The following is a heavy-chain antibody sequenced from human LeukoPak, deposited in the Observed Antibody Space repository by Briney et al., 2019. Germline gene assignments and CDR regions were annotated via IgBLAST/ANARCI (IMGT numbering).Heavy chain of an antibody. Sequence: QPGGSLRLSCAASGFTFSSYAMHWVRQAPGKGLEWVAVISYDGSNKYYADSVKGRFTISRDNSKNTLYLQMNSLRAEDTAVYYCARQGPTVVGAFDYWGQGTLVTVSS. CDR1: GFTFSSYA. J-gene: IGHJ4*02. D-gene: IGHD2-15*01. V-gene: IGHV3-30-3*01. CDR2: ISYDGSNK. CDR3: ARQGPTVVGAFDY.